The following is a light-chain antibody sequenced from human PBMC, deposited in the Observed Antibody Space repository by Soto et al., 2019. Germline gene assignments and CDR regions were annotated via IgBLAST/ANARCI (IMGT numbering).Light chain of an antibody. Sequence: IVMTQSPVTLSVSPGERVTLSCRASETVRTNLAWFQQKPGQTPRLLIFAASTRATGIPTRFTGSGSETEFTLTIDSLQSEDLAVYYCQQYYNWPAYTFGQGTKLEI. CDR2: AAS. CDR3: QQYYNWPAYT. J-gene: IGKJ2*01. V-gene: IGKV3-15*01. CDR1: ETVRTN.